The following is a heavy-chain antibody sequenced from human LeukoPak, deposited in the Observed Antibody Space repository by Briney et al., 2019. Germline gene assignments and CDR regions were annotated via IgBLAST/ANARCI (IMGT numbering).Heavy chain of an antibody. Sequence: ASVKVSCKASGGTFSSYAISWVRQAPGQGLEWMGRIIPILGIAIYAQNFQGRVTISADKSTSTAYMELSSLRSEDTAVYYCARDGIVVMSTYGMDVWGQGTTVTVSS. V-gene: IGHV1-69*04. CDR1: GGTFSSYA. CDR3: ARDGIVVMSTYGMDV. D-gene: IGHD2-21*01. CDR2: IIPILGIA. J-gene: IGHJ6*02.